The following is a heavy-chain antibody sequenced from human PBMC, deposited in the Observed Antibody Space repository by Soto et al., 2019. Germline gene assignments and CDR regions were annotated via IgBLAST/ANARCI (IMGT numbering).Heavy chain of an antibody. J-gene: IGHJ6*02. CDR1: GGSFSGFY. V-gene: IGHV4-34*02. Sequence: QVQLEQWGAGLLKPSETLSLTCAIYGGSFSGFYWSWIRQPPGKGLEWIGEINDSGTTNYNPSLKSRVTISADTSKTHFSLRLTSVTAADPAVYYCARETSQNVYSHYGMDVWGQWTTVTVSS. CDR2: INDSGTT. CDR3: ARETSQNVYSHYGMDV.